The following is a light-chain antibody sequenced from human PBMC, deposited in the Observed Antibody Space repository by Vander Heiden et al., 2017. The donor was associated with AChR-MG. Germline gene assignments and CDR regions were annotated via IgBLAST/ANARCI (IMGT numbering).Light chain of an antibody. CDR2: DTS. CDR1: RSVSSY. CDR3: QRRSDWPASIT. V-gene: IGKV3-11*01. Sequence: VLTQSPATLCLSPGERATLSCRASRSVSSYFAWHQQPAGPPPRLLTNDTSKRTTGIPARFSGSGSGTDFTLTLSSLGPEDAAVDYCQRRSDWPASITFGRGTRLEIK. J-gene: IGKJ5*01.